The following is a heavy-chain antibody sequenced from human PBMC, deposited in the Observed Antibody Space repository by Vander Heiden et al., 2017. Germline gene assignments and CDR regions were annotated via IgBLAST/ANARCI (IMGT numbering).Heavy chain of an antibody. CDR1: GGTFSRYA. Sequence: KPGSSVKVSCKASGGTFSRYAISWVRQAPGQGLEWMGGIIPIFGTTNYAQKFQGRVTITADGSTSTAYMELSSLRSEDTAVYYCARGGGDSGRGPAAKYYYYAMNVWGQGTTGTVS. CDR2: IIPIFGTT. V-gene: IGHV1-69*01. CDR3: ARGGGDSGRGPAAKYYYYAMNV. J-gene: IGHJ6*02. D-gene: IGHD1-26*01.